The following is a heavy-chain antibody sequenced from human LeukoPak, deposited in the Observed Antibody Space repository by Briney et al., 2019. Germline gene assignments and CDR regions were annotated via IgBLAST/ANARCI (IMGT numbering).Heavy chain of an antibody. V-gene: IGHV4-59*12. Sequence: PSETLSLTCTVSGGSISSYYWSWIRQPPGKGLEWIGYIYYSGSTNYNPSLKSRVTISVDTSKNQFSLRLSSVTAADTAVYYCARDLKGVYFDYWGQGILVTVSS. J-gene: IGHJ4*02. CDR1: GGSISSYY. CDR2: IYYSGST. CDR3: ARDLKGVYFDY. D-gene: IGHD3-16*01.